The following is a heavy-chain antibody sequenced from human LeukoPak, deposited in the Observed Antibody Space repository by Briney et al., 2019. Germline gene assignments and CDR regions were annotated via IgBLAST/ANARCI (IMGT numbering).Heavy chain of an antibody. J-gene: IGHJ4*02. V-gene: IGHV4-34*01. CDR2: INHRGTT. CDR1: GDSFSGYY. Sequence: SETLSLTCAVYGDSFSGYYWSWIRQPPGKGLEWIAEINHRGTTHYNPSLKSRVNISADTSKNQFSLHLDSVTAADTAVYYCARVEGAAAATFDYWGQGTLVTVSS. CDR3: ARVEGAAAATFDY. D-gene: IGHD6-13*01.